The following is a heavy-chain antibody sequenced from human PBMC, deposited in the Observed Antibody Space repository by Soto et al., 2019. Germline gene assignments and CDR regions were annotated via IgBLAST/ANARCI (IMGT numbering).Heavy chain of an antibody. J-gene: IGHJ4*02. CDR1: GGSISGYY. D-gene: IGHD6-19*01. Sequence: PSETLSLTCTVSGGSISGYYWTLIRQPPGKGLEWIGYIFYSGVTNYNPSLKSRVTLSVDTSKNQFSLKLRSVTAADTAVYYCARVGSSGWSPEYWGRGTLVTVSS. CDR3: ARVGSSGWSPEY. CDR2: IFYSGVT. V-gene: IGHV4-59*01.